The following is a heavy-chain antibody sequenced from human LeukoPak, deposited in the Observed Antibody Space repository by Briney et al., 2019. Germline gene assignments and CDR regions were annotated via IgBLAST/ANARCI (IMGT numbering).Heavy chain of an antibody. CDR3: ARGGGRNWFDP. D-gene: IGHD4-23*01. J-gene: IGHJ5*02. Sequence: SETLSLTCTVSGGSVSSGSYYWSWIRQPPGKGLEWIGYIYYSGSTNYNPSLKSRVTISVDTSKNQFSLKLSSVTAADTAVYYCARGGGRNWFDPWGQGTLVTISS. CDR1: GGSVSSGSYY. V-gene: IGHV4-61*01. CDR2: IYYSGST.